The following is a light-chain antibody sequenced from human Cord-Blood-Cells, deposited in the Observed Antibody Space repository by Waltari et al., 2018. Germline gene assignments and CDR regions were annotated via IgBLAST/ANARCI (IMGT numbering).Light chain of an antibody. CDR1: QSVSSY. CDR2: DAS. V-gene: IGKV3-11*01. J-gene: IGKJ4*01. CDR3: QQRSNWPP. Sequence: EIVLTQSPATLSLSPGERATLSCRASQSVSSYLAWYQQKPGQAPRLLIYDASNRATGIPARFSGSGSGTDFTLTIGSLEPEDFAVYYCQQRSNWPPFGGGTKVEIK.